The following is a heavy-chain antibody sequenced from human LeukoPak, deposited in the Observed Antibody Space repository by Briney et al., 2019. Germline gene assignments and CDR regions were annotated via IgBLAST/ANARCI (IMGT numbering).Heavy chain of an antibody. Sequence: SETLSLTCTVSGGSISSYYWSWIRQSPGKGLEWIGYIYYSGSTNFNPSLKSRVTISVDTSKNQFSLKLSSVTAADTAVYYCARSRVWDYSSSSQIFDYWGQGTLVTVSS. CDR2: IYYSGST. J-gene: IGHJ4*02. CDR1: GGSISSYY. CDR3: ARSRVWDYSSSSQIFDY. V-gene: IGHV4-59*01. D-gene: IGHD6-6*01.